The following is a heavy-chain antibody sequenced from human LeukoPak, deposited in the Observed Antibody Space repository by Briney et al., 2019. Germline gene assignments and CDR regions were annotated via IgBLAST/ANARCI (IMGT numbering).Heavy chain of an antibody. V-gene: IGHV3-7*01. J-gene: IGHJ4*02. CDR1: GFTFSNYW. CDR2: IKQDGSEK. CDR3: ARPNCGGDCYSDY. Sequence: PGGSLRLSCAASGFTFSNYWMSWVRQAPGKGREGVANIKQDGSEKYYVDSVKGRFTISRDNAKNSLYLQMNSLRAEDTAVYYCARPNCGGDCYSDYWGQGTLVTVSS. D-gene: IGHD2-21*02.